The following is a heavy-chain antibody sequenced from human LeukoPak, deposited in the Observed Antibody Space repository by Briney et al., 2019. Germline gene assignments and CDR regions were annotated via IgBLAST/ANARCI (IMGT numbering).Heavy chain of an antibody. V-gene: IGHV7-4-1*02. D-gene: IGHD3-16*02. Sequence: ASVTVSCKTSGYTFTNYAMNGVRQAPGQGLEWMGWIHPSSGNPTYAQGFTGRFVFSLDTSVSTTYLQSSSLKAEDTAVYYCARAFQSLGGLSLPDYWGQGTLVTVSS. CDR2: IHPSSGNP. J-gene: IGHJ4*02. CDR3: ARAFQSLGGLSLPDY. CDR1: GYTFTNYA.